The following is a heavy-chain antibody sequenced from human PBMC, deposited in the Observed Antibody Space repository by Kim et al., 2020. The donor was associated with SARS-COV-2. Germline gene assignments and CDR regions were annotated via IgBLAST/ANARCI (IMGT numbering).Heavy chain of an antibody. CDR3: TTDPLKRRYSYGYYFDY. V-gene: IGHV3-15*01. J-gene: IGHJ4*02. D-gene: IGHD5-18*01. Sequence: KGRFTMSRYDSTNTLYLQMNSLKTEDTAVYYCTTDPLKRRYSYGYYFDYWGQGTLVTVSS.